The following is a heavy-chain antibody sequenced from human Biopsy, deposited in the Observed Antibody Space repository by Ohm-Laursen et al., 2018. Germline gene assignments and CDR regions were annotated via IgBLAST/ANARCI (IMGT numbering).Heavy chain of an antibody. CDR2: IFQNGYT. J-gene: IGHJ5*02. CDR3: ARTPRDSFWSGSYKRGLWFDP. CDR1: GHSVRSGYY. V-gene: IGHV4-38-2*01. D-gene: IGHD3-3*01. Sequence: GTLSLTCAVSGHSVRSGYYWGWIRQPPGKGLEWIGSIFQNGYTYYNPSLETRVTISKDTSKNQFSLQVNSVTAADTAVYYCARTPRDSFWSGSYKRGLWFDPWGQGTLVIVSS.